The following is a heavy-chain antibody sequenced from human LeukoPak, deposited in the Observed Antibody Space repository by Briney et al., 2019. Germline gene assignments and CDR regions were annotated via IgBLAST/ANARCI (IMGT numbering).Heavy chain of an antibody. Sequence: GGSLRLSCAASGFTFDDYGMSWVRQAPGKELEWVSGINWNGGSTGYADSVKGRFIMSRDNGKNSLYLQMNSLRAEDTAVYYCARDYDFKYFDYWGQGTLVTVSS. D-gene: IGHD5-12*01. CDR2: INWNGGST. CDR3: ARDYDFKYFDY. CDR1: GFTFDDYG. J-gene: IGHJ4*02. V-gene: IGHV3-20*04.